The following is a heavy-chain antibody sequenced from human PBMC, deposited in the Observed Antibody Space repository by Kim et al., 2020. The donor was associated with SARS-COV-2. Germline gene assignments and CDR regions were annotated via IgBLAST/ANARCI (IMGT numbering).Heavy chain of an antibody. V-gene: IGHV4-39*01. D-gene: IGHD3-16*01. J-gene: IGHJ3*02. Sequence: SETLSLTCTVSGGSISSSSYYWGWIRQPPGKGLEWIGSIYYSGSTYYSPSLKSRVTISVDTSINQFSLKLTSVTAADTAGYYCATPGWGYDAFDIWGQGTMVTVSS. CDR2: IYYSGST. CDR3: ATPGWGYDAFDI. CDR1: GGSISSSSYY.